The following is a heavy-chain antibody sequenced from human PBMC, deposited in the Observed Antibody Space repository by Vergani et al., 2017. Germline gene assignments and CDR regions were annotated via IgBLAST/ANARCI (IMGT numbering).Heavy chain of an antibody. V-gene: IGHV4-4*02. Sequence: QVQLPESGPGLVKPSGPLSLTCAVSGGSLSSSNWWSWVRQPPGKGLEWIGEIYHSGSTNYNPSLKSRVTISVDESKNQFSLKLSSVTAADTAVYYCARDPDTAMASDYWGQGTLVTVSS. J-gene: IGHJ4*02. CDR2: IYHSGST. CDR3: ARDPDTAMASDY. D-gene: IGHD5-18*01. CDR1: GGSLSSSNW.